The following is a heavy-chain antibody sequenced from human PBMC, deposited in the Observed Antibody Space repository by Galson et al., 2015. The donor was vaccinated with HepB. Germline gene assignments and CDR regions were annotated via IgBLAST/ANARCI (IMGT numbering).Heavy chain of an antibody. CDR1: GFTFSSYW. J-gene: IGHJ5*02. D-gene: IGHD2-2*02. Sequence: SLRLSCAASGFTFSSYWMSWVRQAPGKGLEWVANIKQDGSEKYYVDSVKGRFTISRDNAKNSLYLQMNSLRAEDTAVYYCARANIYCSSTSCYTPAAWFDPWGQGTLVTVSS. CDR3: ARANIYCSSTSCYTPAAWFDP. V-gene: IGHV3-7*03. CDR2: IKQDGSEK.